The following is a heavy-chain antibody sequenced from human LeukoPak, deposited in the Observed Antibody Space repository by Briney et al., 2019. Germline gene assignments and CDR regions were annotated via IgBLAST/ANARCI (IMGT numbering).Heavy chain of an antibody. D-gene: IGHD5-18*01. V-gene: IGHV3-9*01. J-gene: IGHJ4*02. CDR3: AKGYSYGITYYFDF. Sequence: PGRSLRLSCETSGFIFDDYALHWVRQAPGQGLEWVAGASWNSGSIGYADSVKGRFTTSRDNVKNSLYLQMNSLRTEDTAFYYCAKGYSYGITYYFDFWGQGTLVTVSS. CDR1: GFIFDDYA. CDR2: ASWNSGSI.